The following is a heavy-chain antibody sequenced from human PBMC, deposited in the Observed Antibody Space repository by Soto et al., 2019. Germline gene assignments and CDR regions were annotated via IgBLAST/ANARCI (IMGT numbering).Heavy chain of an antibody. V-gene: IGHV3-21*01. CDR2: ISSGSSYI. CDR3: ARDILSGGAYPDS. D-gene: IGHD3-10*01. Sequence: EVQLVESGGGLVKPGGSLRLSCAASGFTFSSYTMNWGRQAPGKGLEWISSISSGSSYIYYAGSVKGRFTISRDNAKNSLFLQMNSLRADDTAVYYCARDILSGGAYPDSWGQGTKVTVSS. CDR1: GFTFSSYT. J-gene: IGHJ5*01.